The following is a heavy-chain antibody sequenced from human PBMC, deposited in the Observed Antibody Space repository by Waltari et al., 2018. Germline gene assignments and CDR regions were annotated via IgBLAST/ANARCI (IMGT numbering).Heavy chain of an antibody. D-gene: IGHD5-12*01. J-gene: IGHJ6*02. CDR1: GYTFTSYD. CDR3: ARTPGVATIASYYYDGMDG. CDR2: VNPNRGNK. V-gene: IGHV1-8*01. Sequence: QVQLVQSGAEVKKPGASVKVSCKASGYTFTSYDINWVRQATGQGVEWMGWVNPNRGNKGIAQKVQGRITMARNTYRSTAYMELSSLRSEDTAVYDCARTPGVATIASYYYDGMDGWGQGTTVTGSS.